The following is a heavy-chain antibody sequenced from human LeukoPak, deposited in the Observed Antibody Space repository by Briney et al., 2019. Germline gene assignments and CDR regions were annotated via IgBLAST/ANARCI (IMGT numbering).Heavy chain of an antibody. J-gene: IGHJ4*02. CDR1: GGSLSSYY. CDR3: ARKGVSDLYYFDS. V-gene: IGHV4-59*12. Sequence: PSETLSLTCTVCGGSLSSYYWSWIRQPPGKGLEWMGKIYYSGSTNYNSSLKCRVTISVDTSKNQISLKLRSVTAADTAVYYCARKGVSDLYYFDSWGQGTLVTVSS. CDR2: IYYSGST. D-gene: IGHD3-16*01.